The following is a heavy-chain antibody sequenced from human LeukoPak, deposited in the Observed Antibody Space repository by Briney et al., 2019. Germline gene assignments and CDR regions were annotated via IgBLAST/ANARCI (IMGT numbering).Heavy chain of an antibody. CDR2: IYYSGST. D-gene: IGHD3-22*01. CDR1: GGSISSYY. J-gene: IGHJ3*02. Sequence: SETLSLTCTVSGGSISSYYWSWIRQPPGKGLEWIGYIYYSGSTNYNPSLKSRVTISVDTSKNQFSLKLSSVTGAETAVYYCARAAHYDSRTGAFDIWGQGTMVTVSS. CDR3: ARAAHYDSRTGAFDI. V-gene: IGHV4-59*01.